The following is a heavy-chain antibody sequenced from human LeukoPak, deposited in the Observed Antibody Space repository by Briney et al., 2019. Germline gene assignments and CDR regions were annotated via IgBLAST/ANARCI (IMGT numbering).Heavy chain of an antibody. D-gene: IGHD6-19*01. CDR3: ARDRAVAGTNRDYFDY. Sequence: GGSLRLSCAASGFTFSSYWMSWVRQAPGKGLEWVANIKQDGSEKYYVDSVKGRFTISRDNAKNSLYLQMNSLRAEDTAVYYCARDRAVAGTNRDYFDYWGQGTPVTVSS. V-gene: IGHV3-7*01. J-gene: IGHJ4*02. CDR2: IKQDGSEK. CDR1: GFTFSSYW.